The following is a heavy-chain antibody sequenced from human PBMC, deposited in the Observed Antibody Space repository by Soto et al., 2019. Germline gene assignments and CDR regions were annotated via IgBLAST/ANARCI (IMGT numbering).Heavy chain of an antibody. Sequence: PGGSLRLSCAASGFTFSTYGIHWIRQAPGKGLEWVAVIWYDGSKTYFADSVKGRFTISRDNSKNTLYLQMDSLRAEDTAAYYCARDLNHYFDYWGQGTLVTVSS. CDR3: ARDLNHYFDY. CDR2: IWYDGSKT. V-gene: IGHV3-33*01. CDR1: GFTFSTYG. J-gene: IGHJ4*02.